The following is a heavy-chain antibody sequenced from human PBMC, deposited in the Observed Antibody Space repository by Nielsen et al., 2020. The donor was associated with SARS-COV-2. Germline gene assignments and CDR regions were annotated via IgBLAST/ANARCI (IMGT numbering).Heavy chain of an antibody. CDR3: ARWSGENCSSTSCQSIYGMDV. CDR2: INPNSGGT. D-gene: IGHD2-2*01. Sequence: ASVKVSCKASGYTFTGYYMHWVRQAPGQGLEWMGWINPNSGGTNYAQKFQGWVTMTRDTSISTAYMELSRLRSDDTAVYYCARWSGENCSSTSCQSIYGMDVWGQGTTVTVSS. V-gene: IGHV1-2*04. CDR1: GYTFTGYY. J-gene: IGHJ6*02.